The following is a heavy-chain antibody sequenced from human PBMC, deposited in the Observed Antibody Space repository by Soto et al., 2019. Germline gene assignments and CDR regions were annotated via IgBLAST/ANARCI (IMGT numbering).Heavy chain of an antibody. J-gene: IGHJ4*02. CDR2: ISVSGGST. Sequence: EVQLLESGGGLVQPGGSLRLSCAASGFTFSSYAMSWVRQAPGKGLEWVSGISVSGGSTYYADSVKGRFTISRDNFKNRLSLQMNSLRAEETAVYDCAKFYWDYYGSVDYWGQGTLVTVSS. CDR3: AKFYWDYYGSVDY. CDR1: GFTFSSYA. V-gene: IGHV3-23*01. D-gene: IGHD3-10*01.